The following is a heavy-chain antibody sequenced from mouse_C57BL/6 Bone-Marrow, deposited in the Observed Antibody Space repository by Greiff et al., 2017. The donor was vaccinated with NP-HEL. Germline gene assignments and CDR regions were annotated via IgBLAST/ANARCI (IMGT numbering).Heavy chain of an antibody. J-gene: IGHJ2*01. CDR1: GFNIKDYY. CDR2: IDPEDGET. Sequence: VQLKQSGAELVKPGASVKLSCTASGFNIKDYYMHWVKQRTEQGLEWIGRIDPEDGETKYAPKFQGKATITADTSSNTAYMQLSSLTSEDSAVYYCARGATVLTYYGLFDYWGQGTTLTVSS. V-gene: IGHV14-2*01. D-gene: IGHD1-1*01. CDR3: ARGATVLTYYGLFDY.